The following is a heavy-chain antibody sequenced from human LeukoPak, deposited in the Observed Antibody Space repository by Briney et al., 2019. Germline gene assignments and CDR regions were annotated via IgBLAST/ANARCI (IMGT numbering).Heavy chain of an antibody. CDR3: ARSSALYYYYYMDV. CDR1: GGSISSSSYY. J-gene: IGHJ6*03. Sequence: SETLSLTCTVSGGSISSSSYYWGWIRQPPGKGLEWIGTIYYSGSTYYNPSLKSRVTISVDTSKNQFSLKLSSVTAADTAVYYCARSSALYYYYYMDVWGKGTTVTVSS. D-gene: IGHD2-15*01. CDR2: IYYSGST. V-gene: IGHV4-39*01.